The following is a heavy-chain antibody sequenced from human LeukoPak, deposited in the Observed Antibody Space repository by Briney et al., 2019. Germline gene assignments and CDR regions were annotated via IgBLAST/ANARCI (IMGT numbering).Heavy chain of an antibody. D-gene: IGHD6-13*01. CDR1: GGSISSSSYY. CDR2: IYYSGST. V-gene: IGHV4-39*07. CDR3: ARGPRGAAANRGGKRFDP. Sequence: ASETPSLTCTVSGGSISSSSYYWGWIRQPPGKGLEWIGSIYYSGSTYYNPSLKSRVTISVDTSKNQFSLKLSSVTAADTAVYYCARGPRGAAANRGGKRFDPWGQGTLVTVSS. J-gene: IGHJ5*02.